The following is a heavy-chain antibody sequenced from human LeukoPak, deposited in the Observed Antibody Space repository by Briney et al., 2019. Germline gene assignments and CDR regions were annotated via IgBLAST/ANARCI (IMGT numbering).Heavy chain of an antibody. J-gene: IGHJ6*03. CDR3: ARDGCSSTSCYNYYYYYMDV. CDR1: GYTFTGYY. D-gene: IGHD2-2*02. CDR2: INPNSGGT. Sequence: ASVKVSCKASGYTFTGYYMHWVRQAPGQGLEWMGWINPNSGGTNYAQKFQGRVTMTRDTSISTAYMELSRLRSDDTAVYYCARDGCSSTSCYNYYYYYMDVWGKGTTVTVSS. V-gene: IGHV1-2*02.